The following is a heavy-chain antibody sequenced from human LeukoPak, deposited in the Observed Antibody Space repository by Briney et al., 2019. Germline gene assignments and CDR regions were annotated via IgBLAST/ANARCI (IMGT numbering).Heavy chain of an antibody. Sequence: GGSLRLSCAASGFTFSDFAMHRLPQAPGKGLEYVSTISSNGISPYYANSVKGRFTISRDNYMNMMYLQMGSLRDDDTAVYYCVRAHSIHDYHYGIDVWGHGTTVTVSS. V-gene: IGHV3-64*01. J-gene: IGHJ6*02. CDR2: ISSNGISP. CDR3: VRAHSIHDYHYGIDV. D-gene: IGHD3-3*01. CDR1: GFTFSDFA.